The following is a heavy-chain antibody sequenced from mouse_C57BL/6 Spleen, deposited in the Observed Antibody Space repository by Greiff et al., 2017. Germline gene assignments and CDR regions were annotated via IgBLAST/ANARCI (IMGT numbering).Heavy chain of an antibody. CDR2: IWSDGST. Sequence: VQLQQSGPGLVAPSQSLSISCTVSGFSLTSSGVHWVRQPPGKGLEWLVVIWSDGSTTYNSALNSRLSISKDNSKRRVFLKMNSLQPDATAMYYCAGHYYGAMDYWGQGTSVTVSS. CDR3: AGHYYGAMDY. V-gene: IGHV2-6*03. CDR1: GFSLTSSG. D-gene: IGHD2-1*01. J-gene: IGHJ4*01.